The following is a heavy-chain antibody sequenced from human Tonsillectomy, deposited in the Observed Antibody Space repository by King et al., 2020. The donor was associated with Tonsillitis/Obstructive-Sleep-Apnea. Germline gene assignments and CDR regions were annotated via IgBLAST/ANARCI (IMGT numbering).Heavy chain of an antibody. V-gene: IGHV3-66*01. CDR1: GLTVSHNY. D-gene: IGHD6-19*01. CDR2: IYGGGST. CDR3: ARAGEYYYYYYMDV. J-gene: IGHJ6*03. Sequence: VQLVESGGGLVQPGGSLRLSCAASGLTVSHNYLSWVRQAPGKGLEWVSIIYGGGSTYYADSVKGRFTISRDSSKNTLYLQMNSLRVEETAVYYCARAGEYYYYYYMDVWGKGTTVTVSS.